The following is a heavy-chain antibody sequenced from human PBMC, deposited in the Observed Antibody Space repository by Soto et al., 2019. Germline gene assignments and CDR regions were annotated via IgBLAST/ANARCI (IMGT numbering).Heavy chain of an antibody. Sequence: GGSLRLSCAASGFTFSSYVMHWVRQAPGKGLEWVAVISYDGSNKYYADSVKGRFTISRDNSKNTLYLQMNSLRAEDTAVYYCAKEKVSGPQLDYYFDYWGQGTLVTVSS. D-gene: IGHD1-1*01. CDR2: ISYDGSNK. CDR3: AKEKVSGPQLDYYFDY. V-gene: IGHV3-30*18. J-gene: IGHJ4*02. CDR1: GFTFSSYV.